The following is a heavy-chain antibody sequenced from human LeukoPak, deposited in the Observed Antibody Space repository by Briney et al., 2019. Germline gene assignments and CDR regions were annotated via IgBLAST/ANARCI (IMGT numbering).Heavy chain of an antibody. D-gene: IGHD3-9*01. CDR2: IYSGGST. V-gene: IGHV3-66*01. Sequence: GGSLRLSCAASGFTVSSNYMSWVRQAPGKGLEWVSVIYSGGSTYYSDSVKGRFTISRDNSKNTLYLQMNSLRAEDTAVYYCARGYYDILTGYYQDDAFDIWGQGTMVTVSS. CDR1: GFTVSSNY. J-gene: IGHJ3*02. CDR3: ARGYYDILTGYYQDDAFDI.